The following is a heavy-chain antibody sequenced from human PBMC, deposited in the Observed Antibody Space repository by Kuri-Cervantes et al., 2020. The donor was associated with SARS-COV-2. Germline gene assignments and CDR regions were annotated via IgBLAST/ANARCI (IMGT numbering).Heavy chain of an antibody. CDR3: ASPGGIVSGPGAFDI. CDR2: INWNGGST. V-gene: IGHV3-20*04. CDR1: GFTFDDYG. J-gene: IGHJ3*02. Sequence: GESLKISCAASGFTFDDYGMSWVRQAPGKGLEWVSGINWNGGSTGYADSVKGRFTISRDNAKNSLYLQMNSLRAEDTALYYCASPGGIVSGPGAFDIWGQGTMVTVSS. D-gene: IGHD3-10*01.